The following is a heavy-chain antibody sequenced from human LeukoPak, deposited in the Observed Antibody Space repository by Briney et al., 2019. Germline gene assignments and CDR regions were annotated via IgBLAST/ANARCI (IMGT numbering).Heavy chain of an antibody. CDR3: ARHAAGTTYDS. Sequence: SETLTLTCTVSGGSISSYYWSWIRQPPGKGLEWIGYISYSGSTNYNSSLKSRVTMSVDTSKNQFSLILSSVTAADTAFYYCARHAAGTTYDSWGQGILVTVSS. V-gene: IGHV4-59*08. CDR1: GGSISSYY. D-gene: IGHD4-17*01. CDR2: ISYSGST. J-gene: IGHJ4*02.